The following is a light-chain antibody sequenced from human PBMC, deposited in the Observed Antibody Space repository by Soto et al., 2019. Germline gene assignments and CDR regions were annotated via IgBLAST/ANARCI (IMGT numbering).Light chain of an antibody. Sequence: EIGLTPSPSTLALAPGERAPLSCRASQSVSSGYLAWYQQKPGQAPSLLIYGASSRATGIPDRFSGSGSGTDFTLTISRLEPEDFAVYFCQQYSNSPQTFGQGTKV. J-gene: IGKJ1*01. CDR1: QSVSSGY. CDR2: GAS. V-gene: IGKV3-20*01. CDR3: QQYSNSPQT.